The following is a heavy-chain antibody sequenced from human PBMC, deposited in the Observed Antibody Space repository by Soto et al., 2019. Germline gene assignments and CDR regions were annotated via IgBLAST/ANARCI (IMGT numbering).Heavy chain of an antibody. D-gene: IGHD6-6*01. J-gene: IGHJ4*02. Sequence: GGSLRLSCAASGFTFSSYGMHWVRQAPGKGLEWVAVIWYDGSNKYYANSAKGRFTISRENSNNTLYLQMNSLRAEDTAVYYCARDFYSSSYSLGYWGQGTLVTVSS. CDR2: IWYDGSNK. CDR1: GFTFSSYG. V-gene: IGHV3-33*01. CDR3: ARDFYSSSYSLGY.